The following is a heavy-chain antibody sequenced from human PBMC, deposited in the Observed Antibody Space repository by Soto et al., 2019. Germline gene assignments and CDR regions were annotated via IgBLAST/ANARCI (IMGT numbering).Heavy chain of an antibody. Sequence: QLQLQESGSGLVKPSQTLSLTCAVSGGSINSGDSSWSWIRQPPGKGLEWIGYIYHSGSTYYKSSLKSRVNISVDRSKNQFSLKLSFVPAADTAVYYCARVRDCGGDCYYFDYWGQGTLVTVSS. CDR1: GGSINSGDSS. J-gene: IGHJ4*02. D-gene: IGHD2-21*02. CDR3: ARVRDCGGDCYYFDY. V-gene: IGHV4-30-2*01. CDR2: IYHSGST.